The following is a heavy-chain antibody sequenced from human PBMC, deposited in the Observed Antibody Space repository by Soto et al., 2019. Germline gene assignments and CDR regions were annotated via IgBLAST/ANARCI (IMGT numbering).Heavy chain of an antibody. CDR2: INHSGST. CDR1: GGSFSGYY. V-gene: IGHV4-34*01. D-gene: IGHD6-19*01. J-gene: IGHJ4*02. Sequence: SETLSLTCAVYGGSFSGYYWSWIRQPPGKGLEWIGEINHSGSTNYNPSLKSRVTISVDTSKNQFSLKLSSVTAADTAVYYCARGMIAVAGSFDYWGQGTLVTVSS. CDR3: ARGMIAVAGSFDY.